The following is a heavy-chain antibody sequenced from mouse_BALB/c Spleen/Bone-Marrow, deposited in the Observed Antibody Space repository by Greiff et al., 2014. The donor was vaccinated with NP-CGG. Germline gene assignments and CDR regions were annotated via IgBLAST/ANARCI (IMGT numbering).Heavy chain of an antibody. V-gene: IGHV1-69*02. D-gene: IGHD2-10*02. CDR3: TRQYGNYYAMDY. Sequence: QVQLQQSGAELVRPGASVKVSCRASGYTFTSYWINWVKQRPGQGLEWIGNTYPSDSCTNYNQNFKDKATLTVDKSSSTAYMQLSSPTSEDSAVYYCTRQYGNYYAMDYWGQGTSVTVSS. CDR1: GYTFTSYW. CDR2: TYPSDSCT. J-gene: IGHJ4*01.